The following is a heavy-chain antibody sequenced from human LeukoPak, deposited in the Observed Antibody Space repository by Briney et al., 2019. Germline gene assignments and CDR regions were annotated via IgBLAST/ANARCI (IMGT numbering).Heavy chain of an antibody. CDR1: GFTFSDYY. CDR2: ISSSSSYT. D-gene: IGHD2-21*01. J-gene: IGHJ3*02. CDR3: ATVLLGAFDI. Sequence: PGGSLRLSCAASGFTFSDYYMSWIRQAPGKGLEWVSYISSSSSYTNYADSVKGRFTISRDNAKNSLYLQMNSLRAEDTAVYYCATVLLGAFDIWGQGTMVTVSS. V-gene: IGHV3-11*06.